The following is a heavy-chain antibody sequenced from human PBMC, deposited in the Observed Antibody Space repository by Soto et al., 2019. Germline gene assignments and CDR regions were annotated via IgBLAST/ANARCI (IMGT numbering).Heavy chain of an antibody. V-gene: IGHV3-48*01. Sequence: GGSLRLSCAASGFTFSSYSMNWVGQAPGKGLEWVSYISSSSSTIYYADSVKGRFTISRDNAKNSLYLQMNSLRAEDTAVYYCARGYCSSTSCYMGPVFDPWGQGTLVTVSS. D-gene: IGHD2-2*02. J-gene: IGHJ5*02. CDR2: ISSSSSTI. CDR3: ARGYCSSTSCYMGPVFDP. CDR1: GFTFSSYS.